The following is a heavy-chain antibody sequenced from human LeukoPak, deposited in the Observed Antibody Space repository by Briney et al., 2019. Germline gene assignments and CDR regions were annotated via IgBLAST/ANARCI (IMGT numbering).Heavy chain of an antibody. J-gene: IGHJ4*02. V-gene: IGHV4-61*01. CDR3: ARGQRRLQDY. CDR2: IYYSGST. Sequence: AGTLSLTCTVSGGSVSSDSYFWTWIRQPPGKGLEWIGYIYYSGSTNYNPSLKSRVTISLDTSKSQISLKLSSVTAADTAVYYCARGQRRLQDYWGQGTLVTVS. CDR1: GGSVSSDSYF.